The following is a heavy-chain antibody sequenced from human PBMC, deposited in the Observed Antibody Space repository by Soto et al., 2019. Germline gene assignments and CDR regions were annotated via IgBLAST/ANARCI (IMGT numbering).Heavy chain of an antibody. V-gene: IGHV3-23*01. J-gene: IGHJ4*02. Sequence: GGSLRLSCAASGFTFSSYAMSWVRQAPGKGLEWVSAISGSGGSTYYADSVKGRFTISRDNSKNTLYLQMNSLRAEDTAVYYCAKDRPMGIAGGANYFDYWGQGTLVTVSS. CDR3: AKDRPMGIAGGANYFDY. CDR2: ISGSGGST. CDR1: GFTFSSYA. D-gene: IGHD6-13*01.